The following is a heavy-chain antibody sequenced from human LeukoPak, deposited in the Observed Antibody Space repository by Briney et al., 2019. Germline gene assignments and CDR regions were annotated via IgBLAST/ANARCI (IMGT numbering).Heavy chain of an antibody. CDR2: ISSSGTTT. CDR1: GFSFSSYE. CDR3: ARVRKQVVLRYYDY. V-gene: IGHV3-48*03. Sequence: GGSLRLSCAASGFSFSSYEMNWVRQAPGKGLEWISYISSSGTTTYYADSVRGRFTISRDNAKNSVYLQMNSLRRKDTAVYYCARVRKQVVLRYYDYWGQGTLVTVSS. J-gene: IGHJ4*02. D-gene: IGHD3-9*01.